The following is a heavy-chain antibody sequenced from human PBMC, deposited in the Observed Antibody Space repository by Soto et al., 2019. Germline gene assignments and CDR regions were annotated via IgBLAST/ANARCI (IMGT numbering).Heavy chain of an antibody. V-gene: IGHV4-61*01. D-gene: IGHD4-17*01. Sequence: QMQLQESGPGLVKPSETLSLTCTVSGGSVSSGSYYWNWIRQPPGKGLEWIGYIYHSGSTNYNPSLKSRVTISVDTSKNQFSLKLSSVTAADTAVYYCARSPTVTRDDAFEIWGQGTMVTVSP. J-gene: IGHJ3*02. CDR2: IYHSGST. CDR1: GGSVSSGSYY. CDR3: ARSPTVTRDDAFEI.